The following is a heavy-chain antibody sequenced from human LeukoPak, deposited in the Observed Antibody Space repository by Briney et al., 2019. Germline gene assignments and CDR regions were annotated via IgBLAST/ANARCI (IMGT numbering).Heavy chain of an antibody. CDR1: GFTFSSYG. Sequence: GGSLRLSCAASGFTFSSYGMHWVRQAPGKGLEWVAVICYDGSNKYYADSVKGRLTISRDNSKNTLYLQMNSLRAEDTAVYYCAKESGYCSSTSCFADAFDIWGQGTMVTVSS. J-gene: IGHJ3*02. CDR3: AKESGYCSSTSCFADAFDI. D-gene: IGHD2-2*01. CDR2: ICYDGSNK. V-gene: IGHV3-33*06.